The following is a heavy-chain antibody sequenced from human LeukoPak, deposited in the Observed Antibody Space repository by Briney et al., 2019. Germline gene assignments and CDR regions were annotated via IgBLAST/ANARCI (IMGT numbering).Heavy chain of an antibody. CDR2: TYYRSKWYN. J-gene: IGHJ3*02. V-gene: IGHV6-1*01. CDR3: ARDRAEGYGDYLGRSGSLVAFDI. D-gene: IGHD4-17*01. Sequence: SQTLSLTCAISGDSVSSNSAAWNWIRQSPSRGLEWLGRTYYRSKWYNDYAVSVKSRITINPDTSKNQFSLQLNSVTPEDTAVYYCARDRAEGYGDYLGRSGSLVAFDIWGQGTMVTVSS. CDR1: GDSVSSNSAA.